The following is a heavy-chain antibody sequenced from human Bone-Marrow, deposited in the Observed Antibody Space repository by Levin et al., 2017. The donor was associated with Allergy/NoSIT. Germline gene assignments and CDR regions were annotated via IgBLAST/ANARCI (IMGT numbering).Heavy chain of an antibody. Sequence: SETLSLTCTVSGGSISSYYWSWIRQPPGKGLEWIGYIYYSGSTNYSPSLKSRVTISVDTSKNQFSLKLSSVTAADTAVYYCARGLGPMAATGTWGQGTLVTVSS. CDR1: GGSISSYY. V-gene: IGHV4-59*01. CDR2: IYYSGST. CDR3: ARGLGPMAATGT. J-gene: IGHJ4*02. D-gene: IGHD1-1*01.